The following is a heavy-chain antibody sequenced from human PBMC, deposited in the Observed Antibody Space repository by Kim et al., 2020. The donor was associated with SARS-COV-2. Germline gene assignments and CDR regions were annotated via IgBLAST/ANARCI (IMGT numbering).Heavy chain of an antibody. CDR2: ISYDGSNK. D-gene: IGHD3-10*01. CDR1: GFTFSSYA. V-gene: IGHV3-30*04. CDR3: ARGWRIMVRGVIKWTRQDYYYGMDV. Sequence: GGSLRLSCAASGFTFSSYAMHWVRQAPGKGLEWVAVISYDGSNKYYADSVKGRFTISRDNSKNTLYLQMNSLRAEDTAVYYCARGWRIMVRGVIKWTRQDYYYGMDVWGQGTTVTVSS. J-gene: IGHJ6*02.